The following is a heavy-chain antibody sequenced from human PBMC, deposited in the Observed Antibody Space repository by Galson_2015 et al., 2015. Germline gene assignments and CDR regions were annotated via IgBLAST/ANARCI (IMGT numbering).Heavy chain of an antibody. CDR1: GGTISSSSYY. D-gene: IGHD1-14*01. J-gene: IGHJ4*02. V-gene: IGHV4-39*01. Sequence: SETLSLTCTVSGGTISSSSYYWGWIRQPPGKGLEWIGSIYYSGSTYYNPSLKSQVTISVDTSKNQFSLKLSSVTAADTAVYYCARHVRNDDFDYWGQGTLVTVSS. CDR2: IYYSGST. CDR3: ARHVRNDDFDY.